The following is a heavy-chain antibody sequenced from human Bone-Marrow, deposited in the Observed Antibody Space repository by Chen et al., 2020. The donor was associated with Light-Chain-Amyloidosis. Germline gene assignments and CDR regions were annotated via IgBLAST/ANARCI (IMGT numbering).Heavy chain of an antibody. CDR3: ATPGFMGGFALDF. Sequence: EVQLEQSGADVKKPGESLRISCKASGYSFTASWIDWVRQMPGKGLEWMGIVYPINSDIRYSPSFQGLVTISADTSTGTAYLQWSSLKASDTAMYFCATPGFMGGFALDFWGQGTLVTVSS. J-gene: IGHJ4*02. CDR2: VYPINSDI. V-gene: IGHV5-51*01. CDR1: GYSFTASW. D-gene: IGHD5-12*01.